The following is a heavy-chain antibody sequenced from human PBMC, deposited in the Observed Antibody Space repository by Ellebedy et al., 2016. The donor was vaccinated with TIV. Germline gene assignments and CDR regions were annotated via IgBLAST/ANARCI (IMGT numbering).Heavy chain of an antibody. CDR1: GFTFSDYA. CDR3: TRDLTTLAAAGTGIYYYTMDV. CDR2: IISEAYGGTI. Sequence: GGSLRLXXTASGFTFSDYAMSWVRQAPGKGLESVSFIISEAYGGTIEYAASVKGRFTISRDDSKSIAYLQMNSLKAEDTAVYYCTRDLTTLAAAGTGIYYYTMDVWGQGTTVTVSS. V-gene: IGHV3-49*04. D-gene: IGHD6-13*01. J-gene: IGHJ6*02.